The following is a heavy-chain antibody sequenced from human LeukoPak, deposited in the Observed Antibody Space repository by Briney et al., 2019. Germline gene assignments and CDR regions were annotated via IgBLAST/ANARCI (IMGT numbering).Heavy chain of an antibody. CDR1: GFTFSSST. D-gene: IGHD3-22*01. Sequence: SVKVSCKASGFTFSSSTMQWVRQACGQRLEWIGWIVVGSGNTNYAQKFQERVTISRDMSTSTAYIELSSLTSEDTAVFYCAADGPADLFDGSEDPPRDAFEIWGQGTMVTVSS. J-gene: IGHJ3*02. CDR2: IVVGSGNT. CDR3: AADGPADLFDGSEDPPRDAFEI. V-gene: IGHV1-58*02.